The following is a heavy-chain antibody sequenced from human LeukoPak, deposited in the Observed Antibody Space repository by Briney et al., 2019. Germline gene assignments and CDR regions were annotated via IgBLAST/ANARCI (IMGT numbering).Heavy chain of an antibody. J-gene: IGHJ4*02. CDR2: ISTTSSYT. CDR1: GFTFSDYY. CDR3: ARGPTFDC. D-gene: IGHD4-11*01. V-gene: IGHV3-11*05. Sequence: GGSLRLSCAASGFTFSDYYMSWIRQAPGKGLEWVSYISTTSSYTNYADSVKGRFTISRDNSKNTLYLQMNSLRVEDTAVYFCARGPTFDCWGQGTLVTVSS.